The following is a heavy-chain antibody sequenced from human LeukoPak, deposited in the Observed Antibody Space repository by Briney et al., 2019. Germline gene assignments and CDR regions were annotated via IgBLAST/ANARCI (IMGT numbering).Heavy chain of an antibody. CDR1: GDSVSSNSAA. V-gene: IGHV6-1*01. Sequence: SQTLSLTCAISGDSVSSNSAAWNWIRQSPSRGLEWLGRTYYRSKWYNDYAVSVKSRITINPDTSKNQFSLQLNSVTPEDTAVYYCARDGSSGWYERRYNWFDPWGQGTLVTVSS. J-gene: IGHJ5*02. CDR2: TYYRSKWYN. CDR3: ARDGSSGWYERRYNWFDP. D-gene: IGHD6-19*01.